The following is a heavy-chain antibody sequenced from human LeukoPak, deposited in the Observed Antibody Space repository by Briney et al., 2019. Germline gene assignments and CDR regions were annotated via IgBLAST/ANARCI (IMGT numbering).Heavy chain of an antibody. J-gene: IGHJ4*02. CDR2: IWFDGSNK. CDR1: GFTFSRYG. CDR3: ARDRETYGANSSFDY. Sequence: PGRSLRLSCAASGFTFSRYGMHWVRQAPGKGLEWVAVIWFDGSNKYYADSVKGRFTISRDNSKNTLFLQINSLRAEDTAMYYCARDRETYGANSSFDYWGRGTLVTVSS. D-gene: IGHD4-23*01. V-gene: IGHV3-33*01.